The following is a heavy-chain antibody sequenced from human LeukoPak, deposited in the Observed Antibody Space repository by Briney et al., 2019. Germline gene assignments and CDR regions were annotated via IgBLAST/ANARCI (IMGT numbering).Heavy chain of an antibody. Sequence: GGSLRLSCAASGFLFSGYSMTWVRQAPGKGLEWVSGITANGGNIYYADSVKGRFTISRDNSKNTLYLHMTSLRAGDTAFYYCARVTPTSAAYFGVDVWGQGTKVSVFS. J-gene: IGHJ6*02. D-gene: IGHD2/OR15-2a*01. V-gene: IGHV3-23*01. CDR1: GFLFSGYS. CDR3: ARVTPTSAAYFGVDV. CDR2: ITANGGNI.